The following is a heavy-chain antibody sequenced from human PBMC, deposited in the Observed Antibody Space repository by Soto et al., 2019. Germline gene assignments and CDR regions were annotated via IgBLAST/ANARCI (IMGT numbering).Heavy chain of an antibody. D-gene: IGHD1-26*01. J-gene: IGHJ6*02. V-gene: IGHV4-4*02. CDR2: IYHSGST. CDR3: ARVSGSYYYGMDV. CDR1: GGSISSSNW. Sequence: QVQLQESGPGLVKPSGTLSLTCAVSGGSISSSNWWSWVRQPPGKGLEWIGEIYHSGSTNSNPSLKSRVTISADKSKNQFSLKLSSVTAADTAVYYCARVSGSYYYGMDVWGQGTTVTVSS.